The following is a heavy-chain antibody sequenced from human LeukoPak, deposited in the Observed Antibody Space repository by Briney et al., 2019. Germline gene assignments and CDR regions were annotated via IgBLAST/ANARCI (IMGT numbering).Heavy chain of an antibody. D-gene: IGHD1-26*01. Sequence: GESLRLSCEASEFTFRTYAMHWVRQAPGKGLEWVARIAYDGSSKYYADSVRGRFSISRDNSKNTLYLEMNSLRRDDTAVYFCARVHTERASLPPFDHWGQGSLVTVSS. CDR2: IAYDGSSK. V-gene: IGHV3-30-3*01. CDR1: EFTFRTYA. J-gene: IGHJ4*02. CDR3: ARVHTERASLPPFDH.